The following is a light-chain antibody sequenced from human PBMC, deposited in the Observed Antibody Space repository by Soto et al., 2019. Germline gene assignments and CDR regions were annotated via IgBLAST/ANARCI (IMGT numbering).Light chain of an antibody. CDR3: QESYSAPPWT. CDR1: DNIAKY. CDR2: AAT. V-gene: IGKV1-39*01. J-gene: IGKJ1*01. Sequence: DIQTTQSPSSLSASVGDRVTITCRTSDNIAKYLNWYQQKPGQAPKVLIVAATNLQSGVPTRVSSSGFGTDFTLTINNLHPEDFATYYCQESYSAPPWTFGQGTQVEVK.